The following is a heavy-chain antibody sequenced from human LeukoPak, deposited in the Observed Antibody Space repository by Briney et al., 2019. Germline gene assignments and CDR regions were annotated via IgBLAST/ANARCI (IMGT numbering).Heavy chain of an antibody. Sequence: GSLRLSCAASGFTFTKYDMSWIRQPPGKGLEWVGSMSYSGSTYYNPSLKSRVTISVDTSKNQFSLKLNSVTATDTAVYYCARHYGPWGQGTLVTVSS. J-gene: IGHJ4*02. V-gene: IGHV4-39*01. D-gene: IGHD3-10*01. CDR1: GFTFTKYD. CDR2: MSYSGST. CDR3: ARHYGP.